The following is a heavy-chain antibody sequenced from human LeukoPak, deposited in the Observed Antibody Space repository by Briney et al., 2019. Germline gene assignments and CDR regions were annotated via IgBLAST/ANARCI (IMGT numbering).Heavy chain of an antibody. CDR1: GFTFSSYS. D-gene: IGHD2-2*01. Sequence: PGGSLRLSCAASGFTFSSYSMNWVRQAPGKGLEWVSSISSSSSYIYYADSVKGRFTISRDNSKNTLYLQMNSLRAEDTAVYYCAKDRAKYCSSTSCYDYFDYWGQGTLVTVSS. CDR2: ISSSSSYI. J-gene: IGHJ4*02. CDR3: AKDRAKYCSSTSCYDYFDY. V-gene: IGHV3-21*04.